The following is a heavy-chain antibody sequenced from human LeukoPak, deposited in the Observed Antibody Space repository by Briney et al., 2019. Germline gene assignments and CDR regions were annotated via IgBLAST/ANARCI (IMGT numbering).Heavy chain of an antibody. Sequence: SETLSLTCIVSGGSISSGGYYWSWIRQHPGKGLEWIGEINHSGSTNYNPSLKSRVTISVDTSKNQFSLKLSSVTAADTAVYYCARGLLSPQLRFLEWPRGSSWFDPWGQGTLVTVSS. CDR2: INHSGST. CDR1: GGSISSGGYY. V-gene: IGHV4-39*07. J-gene: IGHJ5*02. CDR3: ARGLLSPQLRFLEWPRGSSWFDP. D-gene: IGHD3-3*01.